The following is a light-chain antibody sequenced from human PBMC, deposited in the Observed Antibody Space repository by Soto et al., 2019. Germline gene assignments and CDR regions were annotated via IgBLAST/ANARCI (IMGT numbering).Light chain of an antibody. V-gene: IGKV3D-20*01. J-gene: IGKJ4*01. CDR1: QSVSNNF. Sequence: EIVLTQSPATLSLSPGERATLSCGASQSVSNNFLAWHQQKPGLAPRLLIYDASRRATGIPDRFSGSGSGTHFTLTISRLEPEDFAVYYCQQYGTLPVTFGGGTKVEIK. CDR3: QQYGTLPVT. CDR2: DAS.